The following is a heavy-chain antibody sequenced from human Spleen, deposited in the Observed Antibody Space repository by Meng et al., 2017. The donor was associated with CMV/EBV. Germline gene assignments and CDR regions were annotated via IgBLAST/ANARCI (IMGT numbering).Heavy chain of an antibody. Sequence: GESLKISCVVSGFTVSSYWMSWVRQAPGKGLEWVANIKQDGSEKYYVDSVKGRFTISRDNAKNSLYLQMNSLRAEDTAVYYCAIVRDYSNYYFDYWGQGTLVTVSS. CDR2: IKQDGSEK. J-gene: IGHJ4*02. CDR1: GFTVSSYW. CDR3: AIVRDYSNYYFDY. D-gene: IGHD4-11*01. V-gene: IGHV3-7*01.